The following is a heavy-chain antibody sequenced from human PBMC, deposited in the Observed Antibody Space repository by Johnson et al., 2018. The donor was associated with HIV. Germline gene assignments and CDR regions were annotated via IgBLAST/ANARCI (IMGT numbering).Heavy chain of an antibody. D-gene: IGHD4-23*01. V-gene: IGHV3-30-3*01. CDR2: ISYDGSNK. Sequence: QMQLVESGGGVVQPGRSLRLSCAASGFTFSSYAVHWVRQAPGKGLEWVAIISYDGSNKYYTDSVKGRFTISRDNSKNTLYLQMNSLRAEDTAVYYCARIVRMTTVVIGDAFDTWGQGTMVTVSS. CDR3: ARIVRMTTVVIGDAFDT. CDR1: GFTFSSYA. J-gene: IGHJ3*02.